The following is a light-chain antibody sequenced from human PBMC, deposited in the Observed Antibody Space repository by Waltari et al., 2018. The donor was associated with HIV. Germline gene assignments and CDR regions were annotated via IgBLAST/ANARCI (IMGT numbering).Light chain of an antibody. J-gene: IGKJ2*01. Sequence: GERVTLSCGASQSVSSGYLAWYQQKPGQAPRLLIYGASSRATGIPDRFSGSGSGTDFTLTISRLEPEDFAVYYCQQYGTSPYTFGQGTNLEI. CDR3: QQYGTSPYT. V-gene: IGKV3-20*01. CDR1: QSVSSGY. CDR2: GAS.